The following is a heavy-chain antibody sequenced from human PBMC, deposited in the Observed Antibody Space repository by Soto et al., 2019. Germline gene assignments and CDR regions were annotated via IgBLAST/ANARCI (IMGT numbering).Heavy chain of an antibody. D-gene: IGHD1-7*01. V-gene: IGHV4-31*03. Sequence: QVQLQESGPGLVKPSQTLSLTCTVSGGSISSGGYYWSWIRQHPGKGLEWIGYIYYSGSTYYNPSLKSRVTILVDTSKNQFSLKLSSVPAADTAVYYCARAPNWNSPYFDYWGQGTLVTVSS. CDR3: ARAPNWNSPYFDY. CDR2: IYYSGST. CDR1: GGSISSGGYY. J-gene: IGHJ4*02.